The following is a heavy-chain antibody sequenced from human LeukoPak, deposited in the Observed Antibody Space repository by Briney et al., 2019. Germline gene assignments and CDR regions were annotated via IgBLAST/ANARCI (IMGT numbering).Heavy chain of an antibody. Sequence: GGPLRLSCAASGFTFSSYAMSWVRQAPGKGLEWVSAISGSGGSTYYADSVKGRFTISRDNSKNTLYLQMNSLRAEDTAVYYCAKHDYGDYLFDYWGQGTLVTVSS. CDR1: GFTFSSYA. CDR2: ISGSGGST. CDR3: AKHDYGDYLFDY. V-gene: IGHV3-23*01. J-gene: IGHJ4*02. D-gene: IGHD4-17*01.